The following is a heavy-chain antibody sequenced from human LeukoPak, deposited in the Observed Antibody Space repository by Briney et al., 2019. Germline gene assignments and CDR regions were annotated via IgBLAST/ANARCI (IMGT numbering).Heavy chain of an antibody. D-gene: IGHD3-10*01. CDR3: ATLLGVRRGVMTGCFDP. J-gene: IGHJ5*02. V-gene: IGHV4-59*08. CDR1: GGSISHSY. CDR2: LFYTGYTDTGST. Sequence: SETLSLTCTVSGGSISHSYWSWLRQPPGKGLEWIGYLFYTGYTDTGSTNYNPSLKSRVTISVDASKNQFSLKLTSVTAADTAVYYCATLLGVRRGVMTGCFDPWGQGALVTISS.